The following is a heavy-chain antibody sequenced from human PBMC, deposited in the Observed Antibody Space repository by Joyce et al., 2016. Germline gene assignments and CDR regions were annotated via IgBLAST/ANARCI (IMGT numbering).Heavy chain of an antibody. Sequence: EAQLVESVGGLLKPGESLRLSCAASGFTFITVWMAWGRQAPGKGLEWVGRSKNQTDGGTTDYIAPGKGRFTVSRDDSKNTLYLQMNSLNTEDTAVYYCTTTAYSDSSFNRWGQGTLVTVSS. CDR1: GFTFITVW. CDR3: TTTAYSDSSFNR. J-gene: IGHJ5*02. CDR2: SKNQTDGGTT. V-gene: IGHV3-15*01. D-gene: IGHD3-22*01.